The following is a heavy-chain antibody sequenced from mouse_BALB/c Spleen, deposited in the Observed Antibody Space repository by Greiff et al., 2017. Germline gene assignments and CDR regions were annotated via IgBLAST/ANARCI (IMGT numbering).Heavy chain of an antibody. Sequence: LQQPGSELVRPGASVKLSCKASGYTFTSYWMHWVKQRHGQGLEWIGNIYPGSGSTNYDEKFKSKGTLTVDTSSSTAYMHLSSLTSEDSAVYYCTRSLLYAMDYWGQGTSVTVSS. D-gene: IGHD1-1*01. CDR3: TRSLLYAMDY. CDR2: IYPGSGST. V-gene: IGHV1S22*01. J-gene: IGHJ4*01. CDR1: GYTFTSYW.